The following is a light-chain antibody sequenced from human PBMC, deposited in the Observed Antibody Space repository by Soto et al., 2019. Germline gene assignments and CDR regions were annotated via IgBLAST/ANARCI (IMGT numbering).Light chain of an antibody. CDR2: WGS. CDR3: QQYYSSPIT. J-gene: IGKJ5*01. CDR1: RTVLYISNNKNH. V-gene: IGKV4-1*01. Sequence: DIVMPPSPDSLAVSLGERATINCKSSRTVLYISNNKNHLAWYQQKPGQPPKLLIYWGSTRESGVPDRFSGSGSGTDFTLTISSLQAEDAAVYYCQQYYSSPITFGQGTRLGIK.